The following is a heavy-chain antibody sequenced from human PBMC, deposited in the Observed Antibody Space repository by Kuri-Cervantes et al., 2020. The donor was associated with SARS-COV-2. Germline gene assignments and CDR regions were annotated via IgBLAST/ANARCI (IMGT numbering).Heavy chain of an antibody. J-gene: IGHJ6*02. V-gene: IGHV4-34*01. CDR3: ARGLVAVVPSPVLGLGPHYYSYHVDV. D-gene: IGHD2-15*01. CDR1: GGSFTNYY. CDR2: INQSGST. Sequence: SETLSLTCAVDGGSFTNYYWSWIRQPPGKGLECIGDINQSGSTNHSPSLKSRVIISTDTSRNQFSLKLRSVTAADTAVYYCARGLVAVVPSPVLGLGPHYYSYHVDVWGHGTTVTVSS.